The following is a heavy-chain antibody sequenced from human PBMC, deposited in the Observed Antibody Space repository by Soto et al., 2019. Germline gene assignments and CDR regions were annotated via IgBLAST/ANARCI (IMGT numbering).Heavy chain of an antibody. Sequence: EVQLVESGGGLVQPGGSLRLSCAVSGFTVSSNYMSWVRQAPGKGLEWVSVIYSGGSTYYADSVKGRFTISRDNSKNTPSLHITSLRAEDAAVYYCARDPYYWGQGTLVTVSS. CDR1: GFTVSSNY. V-gene: IGHV3-66*01. CDR2: IYSGGST. J-gene: IGHJ4*02. CDR3: ARDPYY.